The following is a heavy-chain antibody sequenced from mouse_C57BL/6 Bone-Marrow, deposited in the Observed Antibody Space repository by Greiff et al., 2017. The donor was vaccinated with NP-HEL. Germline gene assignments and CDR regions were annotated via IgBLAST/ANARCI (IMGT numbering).Heavy chain of an antibody. V-gene: IGHV1-61*01. CDR2: IYPSDSET. Sequence: QVQLQQPGAELVRPGSSVKLSCKASGYTFTSYWMDWVKQRPGQGLEWIGNIYPSDSETHYNQKFKDKATLTVDKSSSTAYMQLSSLTSEDSAVYYCARSLYAVAYWGQGTLVTVSA. D-gene: IGHD1-1*01. J-gene: IGHJ3*01. CDR3: ARSLYAVAY. CDR1: GYTFTSYW.